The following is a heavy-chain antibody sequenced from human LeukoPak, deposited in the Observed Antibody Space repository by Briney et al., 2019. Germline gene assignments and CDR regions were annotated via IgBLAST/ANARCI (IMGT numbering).Heavy chain of an antibody. CDR2: IRYDGSNK. J-gene: IGHJ3*02. CDR3: AKSSDYYDSRGGAFDI. D-gene: IGHD3-22*01. CDR1: GFTFSSYS. V-gene: IGHV3-30*02. Sequence: GGSLRPSCAASGFTFSSYSMNWVRQAPGKGLEWVAFIRYDGSNKYYADSVKGRFTISRDNSKNTLYLQMNSLRAEDTAVYYCAKSSDYYDSRGGAFDIWGQGTMVTVSS.